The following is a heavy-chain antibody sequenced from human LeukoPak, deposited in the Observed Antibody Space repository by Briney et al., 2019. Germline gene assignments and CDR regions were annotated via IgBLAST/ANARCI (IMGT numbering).Heavy chain of an antibody. CDR1: GYTFTGYY. CDR2: IYPNSGGT. V-gene: IGHV1-2*02. D-gene: IGHD2-2*01. J-gene: IGHJ4*02. Sequence: ASVKVSCKASGYTFTGYYMHWVRQAPGQGLEWMGWIYPNSGGTNYAQKFQGRVTVTRDTSISTAYMELSRLRSDDTAVYYCARDRGWCSSTSCYEDNFDYWGQGTLVTVSS. CDR3: ARDRGWCSSTSCYEDNFDY.